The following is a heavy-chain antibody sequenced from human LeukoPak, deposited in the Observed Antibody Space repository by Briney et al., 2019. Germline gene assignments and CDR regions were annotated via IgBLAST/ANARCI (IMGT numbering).Heavy chain of an antibody. V-gene: IGHV3-43*02. Sequence: GGSLRLSCAASGFTFDDYAMHWVRQAPGKGSVWVSYVTANGGGTYYADSVKGRFVISRDNSKTSLYLQMNILRPEDTALYYCAKILNPHAFDIWGQGTMVTVSS. D-gene: IGHD1-14*01. CDR3: AKILNPHAFDI. CDR2: VTANGGGT. CDR1: GFTFDDYA. J-gene: IGHJ3*02.